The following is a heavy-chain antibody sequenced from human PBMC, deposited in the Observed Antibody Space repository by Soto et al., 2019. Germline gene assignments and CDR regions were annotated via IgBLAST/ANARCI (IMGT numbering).Heavy chain of an antibody. CDR2: IIPFFNTP. D-gene: IGHD1-26*01. J-gene: IGHJ4*02. Sequence: QVQLVQSGAEVKRPGSSVRVSCKASEDTFSSYAISWVRQAPGQGLDWMGGIIPFFNTPNYAKKFQGRVTITADESTSTAYMELSGLRSEDTAIYYCAAESAYGGNPLAFLYWGQGTLVTVSS. CDR1: EDTFSSYA. CDR3: AAESAYGGNPLAFLY. V-gene: IGHV1-69*01.